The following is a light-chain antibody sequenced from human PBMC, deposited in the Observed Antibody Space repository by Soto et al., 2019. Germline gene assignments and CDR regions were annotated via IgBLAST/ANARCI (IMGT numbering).Light chain of an antibody. J-gene: IGLJ1*01. Sequence: QSALTQPASVSGSPGQSITISCTGTGVDVGAYKYVSWFQQHPGKAPKLMIYDVSYRPSGVSNRFSGSKSGNTASLTISGLRPEDEADYYCSSYTSISTHVFGTGTKLTVL. CDR3: SSYTSISTHV. CDR2: DVS. V-gene: IGLV2-14*01. CDR1: GVDVGAYKY.